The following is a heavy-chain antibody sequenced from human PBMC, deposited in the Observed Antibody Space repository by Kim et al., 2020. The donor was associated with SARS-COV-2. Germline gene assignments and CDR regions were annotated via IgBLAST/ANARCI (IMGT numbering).Heavy chain of an antibody. Sequence: SCAASGFTFSSYGMHWVRQAPGKGLEWVAVIWYDGSNKYYADSVKGRFTISRDNSKNTLYLQMNSLRAEDTAVYYCARGCREELLQTDYWGQGTLVTVSS. J-gene: IGHJ4*02. V-gene: IGHV3-33*01. CDR2: IWYDGSNK. CDR3: ARGCREELLQTDY. D-gene: IGHD1-26*01. CDR1: GFTFSSYG.